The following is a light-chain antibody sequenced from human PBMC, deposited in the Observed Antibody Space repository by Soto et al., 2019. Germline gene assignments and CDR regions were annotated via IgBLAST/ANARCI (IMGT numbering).Light chain of an antibody. CDR3: SSYTASSSLV. CDR2: EVS. Sequence: QSALTQPASVSGSPGQSITISCTGTSSDVGPYNYVSWYQLHPGKAPRLMIFEVSYRPSGVSDRFSGSKSGNTASLTISGLQAEDEADYYCSSYTASSSLVFGGGTKVTVL. V-gene: IGLV2-14*01. CDR1: SSDVGPYNY. J-gene: IGLJ3*02.